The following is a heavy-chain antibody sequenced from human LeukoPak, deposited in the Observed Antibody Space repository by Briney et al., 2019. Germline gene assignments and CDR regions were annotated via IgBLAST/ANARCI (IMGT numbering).Heavy chain of an antibody. V-gene: IGHV3-7*01. CDR3: ARDGMILTAYYADY. Sequence: PGGSLRLSCAASGFTFSSYAMSWVRQAPGQGLEWVANINQDGSGKYYVDSLEGRFTISRDNAKNSLYLQMNSLRAEDTAVYYCARDGMILTAYYADYWGQGTLVTVSS. D-gene: IGHD3-9*01. J-gene: IGHJ4*02. CDR1: GFTFSSYA. CDR2: INQDGSGK.